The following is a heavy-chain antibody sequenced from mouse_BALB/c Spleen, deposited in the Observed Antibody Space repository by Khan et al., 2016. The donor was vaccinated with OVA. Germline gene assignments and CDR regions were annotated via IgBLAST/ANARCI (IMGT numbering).Heavy chain of an antibody. CDR1: GYTFTNYW. CDR2: INPSTDYT. CDR3: VNHGSSSAWFTY. Sequence: VRLQQSGAELAKPGASVKMSCKASGYTFTNYWMHWVKQRPGQGLEWIGYINPSTDYTEYNQKFKDKATLTAAKSSSTAYIQLTSLTSEDSAPYYCVNHGSSSAWFTYWGQGTLVTVSA. J-gene: IGHJ3*01. V-gene: IGHV1-7*01. D-gene: IGHD1-1*01.